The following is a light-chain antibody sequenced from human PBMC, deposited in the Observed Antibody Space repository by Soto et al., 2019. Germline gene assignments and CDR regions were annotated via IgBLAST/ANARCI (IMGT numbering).Light chain of an antibody. J-gene: IGKJ4*01. CDR3: QQRNSWPLT. CDR2: AAS. V-gene: IGKV3-11*01. CDR1: QSVNSF. Sequence: EIVLTQSPATLSLSPGERATLSCRASQSVNSFLAWYQQKPGQAPRLLIYAASNRATVIPARFSGSGSGTDFTLTISNLEPEDFAVYYCQQRNSWPLTFGGGTKVEIK.